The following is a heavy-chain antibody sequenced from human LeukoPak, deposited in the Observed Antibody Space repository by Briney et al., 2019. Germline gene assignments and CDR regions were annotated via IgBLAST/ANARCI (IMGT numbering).Heavy chain of an antibody. J-gene: IGHJ6*03. CDR3: ARSPYYGSGSYYYYMDV. V-gene: IGHV4-59*01. Sequence: SEALSLTCTVSGGSISSYYWSWIRQPPGKGLEWIGYIYYSGSTNYNPSLKSRVTISVDTSKNQFSLKLSSVTAADTAVYYCARSPYYGSGSYYYYMDVWGKGTTVTISS. CDR2: IYYSGST. CDR1: GGSISSYY. D-gene: IGHD3-10*01.